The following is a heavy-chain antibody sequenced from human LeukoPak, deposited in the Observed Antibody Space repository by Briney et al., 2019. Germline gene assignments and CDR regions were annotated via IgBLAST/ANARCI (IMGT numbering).Heavy chain of an antibody. CDR3: ARGRFSYGWGMDV. CDR1: GFSISNYW. Sequence: GGSLRLSCAGSGFSISNYWMSWVRQAPGKGLEWVANIKQAESERFYVDSVKDRFIISRENAENSVYLQMNSLRDEDTAVYYCARGRFSYGWGMDVWGQGTTVIVSS. CDR2: IKQAESER. V-gene: IGHV3-7*01. J-gene: IGHJ6*02. D-gene: IGHD5-18*01.